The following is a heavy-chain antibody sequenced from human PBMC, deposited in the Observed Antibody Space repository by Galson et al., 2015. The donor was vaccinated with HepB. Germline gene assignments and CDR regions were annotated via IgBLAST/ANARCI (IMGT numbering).Heavy chain of an antibody. Sequence: SLRLSCAASGFTFDDYAMHWVRQAPGKGLEWVSGISWNSGSIGYADSVKGRFTISRDNAKNSLYLQMNSLRAEDTALYYCAKDLGGSYSVGYFQHWGQGTLVTVSS. CDR1: GFTFDDYA. V-gene: IGHV3-9*01. J-gene: IGHJ1*01. CDR3: AKDLGGSYSVGYFQH. CDR2: ISWNSGSI. D-gene: IGHD1-26*01.